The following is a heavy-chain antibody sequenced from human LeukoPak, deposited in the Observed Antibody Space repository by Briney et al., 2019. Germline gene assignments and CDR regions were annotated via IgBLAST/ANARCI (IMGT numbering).Heavy chain of an antibody. J-gene: IGHJ4*02. CDR1: GSTFSSYG. D-gene: IGHD6-19*01. V-gene: IGHV3-23*01. CDR3: AKRSGSTWGLFDY. Sequence: GGTLRLSCAASGSTFSSYGMSLVRQAPGEGLEWVSTISYRCGSTYSADSVKGRFTISRDNSKNVLHLQMNSLRAEDTAVYYCAKRSGSTWGLFDYWRQGTVVTVSS. CDR2: ISYRCGST.